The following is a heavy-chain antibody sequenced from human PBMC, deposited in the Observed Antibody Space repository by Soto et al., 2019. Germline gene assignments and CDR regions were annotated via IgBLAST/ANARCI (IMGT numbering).Heavy chain of an antibody. CDR2: IYYSGST. J-gene: IGHJ4*02. D-gene: IGHD5-12*01. CDR3: ATGGPYSGYDSFDY. Sequence: QVQLQESGPGLVKPSETLSLTCTVSGGSISSYYWSWIRQPPGKGLEWIGYIYYSGSTNYNPSLKSRVTISVDTSKNQFSLKLSSVPAADTAVYYCATGGPYSGYDSFDYWGQGTLVTVSS. CDR1: GGSISSYY. V-gene: IGHV4-59*01.